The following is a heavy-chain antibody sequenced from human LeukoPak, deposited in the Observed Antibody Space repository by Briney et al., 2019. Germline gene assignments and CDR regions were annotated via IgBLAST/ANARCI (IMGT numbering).Heavy chain of an antibody. CDR3: AKGQGNWNYAAFDI. CDR2: ISYDGGNK. Sequence: GGSLRLSCAASGFTFSSSAMHWVRQAPGKGLEWVAVISYDGGNKHFADSVKGRFTISRDNSKNTLYLQMNSLRAEDTAVYYCAKGQGNWNYAAFDIWGQGTMVTVSS. D-gene: IGHD1-7*01. J-gene: IGHJ3*02. CDR1: GFTFSSSA. V-gene: IGHV3-30-3*01.